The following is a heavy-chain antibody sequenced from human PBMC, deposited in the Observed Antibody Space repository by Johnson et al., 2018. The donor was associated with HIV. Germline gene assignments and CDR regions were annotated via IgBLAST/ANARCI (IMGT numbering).Heavy chain of an antibody. D-gene: IGHD6-6*01. Sequence: QVQLVESGGGVVQPGRSLRLSCAASGFTFSSYAMHWVRQAPGKGLEWVAVISYDGSNKYYADYVKGRFTISSDNSKNTLYLQMNSLRAEDTAVYYCARDRGAGSSGAFDIWGQGTMVTVSS. CDR1: GFTFSSYA. J-gene: IGHJ3*02. V-gene: IGHV3-30*04. CDR3: ARDRGAGSSGAFDI. CDR2: ISYDGSNK.